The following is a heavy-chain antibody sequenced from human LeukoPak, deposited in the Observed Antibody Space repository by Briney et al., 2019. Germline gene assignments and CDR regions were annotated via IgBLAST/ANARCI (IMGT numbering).Heavy chain of an antibody. CDR3: AKGPAMVRGTFDP. Sequence: GGSLGLSCAASGFSLSSYAMSWVRQAPGKGLEWVSAISSTDAGTYHADSVKGRFTISRDYSKNTLYLQMNNLRTEETAVYYCAKGPAMVRGTFDPWGQGTLVTVSS. V-gene: IGHV3-23*01. J-gene: IGHJ5*02. CDR2: ISSTDAGT. CDR1: GFSLSSYA. D-gene: IGHD3-10*01.